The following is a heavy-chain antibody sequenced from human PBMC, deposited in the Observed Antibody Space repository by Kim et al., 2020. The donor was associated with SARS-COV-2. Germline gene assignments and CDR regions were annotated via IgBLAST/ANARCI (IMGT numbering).Heavy chain of an antibody. J-gene: IGHJ4*02. CDR2: IYPGDSDT. Sequence: GESLKISCKGFGYSFSNYWVAWVRQMPGKGLEWMGIIYPGDSDTRYSPSFQGQVTISADKSISTAYVQWSSLKASDSALYYCAKLRVLGATRADFNYWGQRTLVTVSS. D-gene: IGHD1-26*01. V-gene: IGHV5-51*01. CDR3: AKLRVLGATRADFNY. CDR1: GYSFSNYW.